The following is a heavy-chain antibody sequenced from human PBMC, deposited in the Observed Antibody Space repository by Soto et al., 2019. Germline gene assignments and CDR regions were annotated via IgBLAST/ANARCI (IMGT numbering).Heavy chain of an antibody. CDR1: GGTCISYA. CDR2: ISGSGGST. D-gene: IGHD4-17*01. CDR3: ANPGHGV. V-gene: IGHV3-23*01. Sequence: GGSLRLSCAASGGTCISYAMSWVRQAPGKGLEWASAISGSGGSTYYADSVKGRFTISRDNSKNTLYLQMNSLRAEDTAVYYCANPGHGVWGQGTLVTVSS. J-gene: IGHJ4*02.